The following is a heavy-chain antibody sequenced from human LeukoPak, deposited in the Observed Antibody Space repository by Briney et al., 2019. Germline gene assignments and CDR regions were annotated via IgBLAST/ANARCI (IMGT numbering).Heavy chain of an antibody. CDR3: ARGRNTGRQFYFDY. D-gene: IGHD5-18*01. CDR1: GFTFSSSG. Sequence: GGSLRLPCAASGFTFSSSGMGWVRQAPGKGLECVSPITGSGGSTSYTDSVKGRFTISRDNSKNTLYLQMNSLRAEGTAVYYCARGRNTGRQFYFDYWGQGTLVTVAS. J-gene: IGHJ4*02. CDR2: ITGSGGST. V-gene: IGHV3-23*01.